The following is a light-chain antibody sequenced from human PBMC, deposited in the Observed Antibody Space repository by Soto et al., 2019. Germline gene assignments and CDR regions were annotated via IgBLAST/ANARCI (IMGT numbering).Light chain of an antibody. CDR2: KAS. V-gene: IGKV1-5*03. Sequence: DIQMTQSPSTLSASVGDRVTITCRASQNINNRLAWYQQKPGKAPKFLIFKASSLESGVPSRFSATGSGTEFTLTLSSLQPDDFAAYYCQQYNTYPLTFSGGTKVEI. CDR1: QNINNR. J-gene: IGKJ4*01. CDR3: QQYNTYPLT.